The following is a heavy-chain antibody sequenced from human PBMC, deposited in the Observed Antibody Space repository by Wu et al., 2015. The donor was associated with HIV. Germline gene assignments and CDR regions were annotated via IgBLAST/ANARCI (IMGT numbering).Heavy chain of an antibody. CDR1: GYTFTGYY. V-gene: IGHV1-2*02. J-gene: IGHJ4*02. D-gene: IGHD2-15*01. CDR2: INPNSGGT. CDR3: ASGPPLGYCSGGSCYSDH. Sequence: QVQLVQSGAEVKKPGASVKVSCKASGYTFTGYYMHWVRQAPGQGLEWMGWINPNSGGTNYAQKFQGRVTMTRDTSISTAYMELSRLRSDDTAVYYCASGPPLGYCSGGSCYSDHWGQGTLVTVSS.